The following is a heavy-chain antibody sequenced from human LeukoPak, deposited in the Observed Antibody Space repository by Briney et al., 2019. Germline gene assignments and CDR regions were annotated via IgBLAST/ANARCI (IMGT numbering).Heavy chain of an antibody. D-gene: IGHD1-1*01. Sequence: GGSLRLSCAASGFTFSSYGMHWVRQAPGKGLEWVAVIWFDGSNNYYADSVKGRFTISRDNSKNTLRLQMNGLRVEDTAVYYCTREAGTTPFDYWGQGTQVTVSS. J-gene: IGHJ4*02. CDR1: GFTFSSYG. V-gene: IGHV3-33*01. CDR2: IWFDGSNN. CDR3: TREAGTTPFDY.